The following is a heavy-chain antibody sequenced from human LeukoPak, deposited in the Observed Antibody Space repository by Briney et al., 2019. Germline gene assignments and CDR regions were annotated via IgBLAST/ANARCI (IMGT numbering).Heavy chain of an antibody. CDR1: GGSFSGYY. D-gene: IGHD3-9*01. Sequence: PSETLSLTCAVYGGSFSGYYWSWIRQPPGKGLEWIGEINHSGSTNYNPSLKSRVTISVDTSKNQFSLKLSSVTAADTAVYYCASSRPLRSFDWLVPWGQGTLVTVSS. J-gene: IGHJ5*02. CDR3: ASSRPLRSFDWLVP. V-gene: IGHV4-34*01. CDR2: INHSGST.